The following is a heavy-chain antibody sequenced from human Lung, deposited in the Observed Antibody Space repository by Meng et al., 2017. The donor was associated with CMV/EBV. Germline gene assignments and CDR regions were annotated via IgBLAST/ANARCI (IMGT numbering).Heavy chain of an antibody. CDR2: IYYSGTT. CDR3: ARRPPALTGNWFDP. CDR1: GGSISSTSDY. D-gene: IGHD1-14*01. J-gene: IGHJ5*02. Sequence: SXTXSLXCPVSGGSISSTSDYWGWIRQPPGKGQEWIGSIYYSGTTYYNPSLKSRVTVSVDTSKNHLSLTLSAVTAADTAVYYCARRPPALTGNWFDPWGKGXLVTVS. V-gene: IGHV4-39*02.